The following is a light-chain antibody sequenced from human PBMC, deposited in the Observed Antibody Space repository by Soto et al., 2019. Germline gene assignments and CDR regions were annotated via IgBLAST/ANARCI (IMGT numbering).Light chain of an antibody. CDR2: KVS. J-gene: IGKJ1*01. CDR3: QQLNSYPPGWT. Sequence: DIQMTQSPSTLSASVGDTVTITCRASQTIGTWLAWYQQKPAKAPKLLVFKVSSLESGVPSRFSGSGSGTEFTLTISSLQPEDFATYYCQQLNSYPPGWTFGQGTKVDIK. V-gene: IGKV1-5*03. CDR1: QTIGTW.